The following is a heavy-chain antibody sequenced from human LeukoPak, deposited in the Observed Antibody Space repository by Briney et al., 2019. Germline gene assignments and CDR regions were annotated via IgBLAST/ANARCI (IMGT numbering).Heavy chain of an antibody. D-gene: IGHD4-11*01. CDR3: ARGRVSSSTWYSTYYYFFYMDF. CDR1: GGSISSGSYY. J-gene: IGHJ6*03. V-gene: IGHV4-61*02. CDR2: IYTSGST. Sequence: SETLSLTCTVSGGSISSGSYYWSWIRQPAGKGLEWIGRIYTSGSTNYNPSLKSRVTISVDTSKNQFSLKLSSVTAADTAVYYCARGRVSSSTWYSTYYYFFYMDFWGKGTTVTVSS.